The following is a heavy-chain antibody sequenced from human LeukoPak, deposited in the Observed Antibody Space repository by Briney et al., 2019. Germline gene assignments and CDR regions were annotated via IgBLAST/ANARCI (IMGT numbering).Heavy chain of an antibody. CDR3: ARRGSWGESRPFDY. J-gene: IGHJ4*02. Sequence: SETLSLTCGVSGGAITNYYWNWIRQAPGKGLEWLGYIYYTGSTTYNPSVKSRITISLDTSKKQISLKLRSVTAADTAVYYCARRGSWGESRPFDYWGQGSLVTVSS. CDR1: GGAITNYY. V-gene: IGHV4-59*01. D-gene: IGHD3-16*01. CDR2: IYYTGST.